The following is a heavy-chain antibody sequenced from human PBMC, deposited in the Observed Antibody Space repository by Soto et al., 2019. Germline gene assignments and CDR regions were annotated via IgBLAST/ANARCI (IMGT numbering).Heavy chain of an antibody. Sequence: PPDTLSLTCXVSGGSISSYYWSWIRQPPGKGLEWIGYIYYSGSTNYNPSLKSRVTISVDTSKNQFSLKLSSVTAADTAVYYCARDAGSAFDIWGQGTMVTVSS. CDR1: GGSISSYY. CDR3: ARDAGSAFDI. CDR2: IYYSGST. V-gene: IGHV4-59*01. J-gene: IGHJ3*02. D-gene: IGHD2-15*01.